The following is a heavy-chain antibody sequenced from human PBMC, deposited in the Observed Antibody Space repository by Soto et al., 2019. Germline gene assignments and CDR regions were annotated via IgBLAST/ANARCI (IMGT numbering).Heavy chain of an antibody. Sequence: QVQLVQSGAEVKKPGSSVKVSCTASGGTFSSYAISWVRQAPGQGLEWMGGIIPIFGTANYAQKFQGRVTITADKSTSTAYMELSSLRSEDTAVYYCARGLVRAVEFYYYGMDVWCQGTTVTVSS. CDR1: GGTFSSYA. CDR3: ARGLVRAVEFYYYGMDV. D-gene: IGHD6-19*01. V-gene: IGHV1-69*06. J-gene: IGHJ6*02. CDR2: IIPIFGTA.